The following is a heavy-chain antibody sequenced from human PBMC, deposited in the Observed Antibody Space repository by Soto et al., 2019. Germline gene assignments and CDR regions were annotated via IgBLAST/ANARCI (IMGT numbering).Heavy chain of an antibody. CDR1: GFTFSSYA. CDR2: ISGSGGST. V-gene: IGHV3-23*01. CDR3: AKDFWSGYYDAFDI. D-gene: IGHD3-3*01. J-gene: IGHJ3*02. Sequence: LSLTCAASGFTFSSYAMSWVRQAPGKGLEWVSAISGSGGSTYYADSVKGRFTISRDNSKNTLYLQMNSLRAEDTAVYYCAKDFWSGYYDAFDIWGQGTMVTVSS.